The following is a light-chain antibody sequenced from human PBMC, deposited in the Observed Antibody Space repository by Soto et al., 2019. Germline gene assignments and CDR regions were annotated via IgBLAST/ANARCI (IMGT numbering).Light chain of an antibody. V-gene: IGLV2-14*01. CDR1: SSDIGGYNF. J-gene: IGLJ2*01. CDR3: SSYSTMTALV. Sequence: QSALTQPASVSGSPGQSITISCTGTSSDIGGYNFVSWYQQHPGKAPKLMIYEVTNRPSGISNRFSGSKSGNPASLTISGVQPEDEAYYYCSSYSTMTALVFGGGTKLTVL. CDR2: EVT.